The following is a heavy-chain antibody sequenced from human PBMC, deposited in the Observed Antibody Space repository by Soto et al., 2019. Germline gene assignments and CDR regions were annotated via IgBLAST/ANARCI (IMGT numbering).Heavy chain of an antibody. J-gene: IGHJ4*02. D-gene: IGHD1-26*01. CDR2: MSSDGSKI. V-gene: IGHV3-30*18. Sequence: QVQLVESGGGAVQPGESLRLSCVASGFDFTYYAMHWVRQAPGKGLESVAVMSSDGSKIHHTDSVKGRFTISRDNSKNTLYLQMNRLRTEDTAVYFCAKDEGVGGTLGLFDYWGQGTLVSVSS. CDR1: GFDFTYYA. CDR3: AKDEGVGGTLGLFDY.